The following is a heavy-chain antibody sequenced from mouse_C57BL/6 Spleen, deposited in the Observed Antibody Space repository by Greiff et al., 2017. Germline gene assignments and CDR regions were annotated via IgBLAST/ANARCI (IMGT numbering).Heavy chain of an antibody. V-gene: IGHV1-82*01. CDR1: GYAFSSSW. D-gene: IGHD2-4*01. CDR3: ERYDYDFAY. CDR2: IDPGDGDT. J-gene: IGHJ3*01. Sequence: QVQLQQSGPELVKPGASVKISCKASGYAFSSSWMNWVKQRPGKGLEWIGRIDPGDGDTNYNGKFKGKATLTADKSSSTAYMQLSSLTSEDSAVYFCERYDYDFAYWGQGTLVTVSA.